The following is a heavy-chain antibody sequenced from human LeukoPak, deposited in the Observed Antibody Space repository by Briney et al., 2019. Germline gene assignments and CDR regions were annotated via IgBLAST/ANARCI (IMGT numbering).Heavy chain of an antibody. CDR2: ISSSGSTI. J-gene: IGHJ4*02. V-gene: IGHV3-48*03. D-gene: IGHD3-10*01. CDR1: GFTFSSYE. Sequence: GGSLRLSCAASGFTFSSYEMNWVRQAPGKGLEWVSYISSSGSTIYYADSVKGRFTISRDNAKNSLYLQRNRLRAEDTAVYYCARDSAGSGSYVGYFEYWGQGTLVTVSS. CDR3: ARDSAGSGSYVGYFEY.